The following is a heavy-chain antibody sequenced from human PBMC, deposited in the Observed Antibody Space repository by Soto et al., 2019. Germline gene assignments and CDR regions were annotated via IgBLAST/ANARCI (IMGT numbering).Heavy chain of an antibody. J-gene: IGHJ5*02. CDR2: VYSSGGT. CDR1: GGSMSSYY. Sequence: TLSLTCTVSGGSMSSYYWTWIRQPAGKGLEWIGRVYSSGGTHYNPSLKSRVTISLDTSKNQFSLRLLSVTDADTAVYYCARGQRFSDWFDPWGQGTLVTVSS. V-gene: IGHV4-4*07. CDR3: ARGQRFSDWFDP. D-gene: IGHD3-3*01.